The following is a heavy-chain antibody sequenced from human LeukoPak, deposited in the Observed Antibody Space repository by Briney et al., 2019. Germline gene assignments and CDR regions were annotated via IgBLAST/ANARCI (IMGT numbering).Heavy chain of an antibody. CDR2: IYYSGST. D-gene: IGHD2-2*01. CDR3: ARGLSYCSSTSCYYGMDV. J-gene: IGHJ6*02. Sequence: TLSLTCTVSGGSISSGDYYWSWIRQPPGKGLEWIGYIYYSGSTYYNPSLKSRVTISVDTSKNQFSLKLSSVTAADTAVYYCARGLSYCSSTSCYYGMDVWGQGTTVTVSS. V-gene: IGHV4-30-4*01. CDR1: GGSISSGDYY.